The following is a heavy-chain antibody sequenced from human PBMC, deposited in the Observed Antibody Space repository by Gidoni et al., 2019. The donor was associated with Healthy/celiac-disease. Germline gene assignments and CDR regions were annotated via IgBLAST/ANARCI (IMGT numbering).Heavy chain of an antibody. Sequence: QLQLQESGPGLVKPSETLSLTCTVSGGSISNSSYYWGWIRQPPGKGLEWIGSIYYSGSTYYNPSLKSRVTISVDTSKNQFSLKLSSVTAADTAVYYCARHGGREWTPLENWGQGTLVTVSS. CDR3: ARHGGREWTPLEN. J-gene: IGHJ4*02. D-gene: IGHD3-3*01. V-gene: IGHV4-39*01. CDR2: IYYSGST. CDR1: GGSISNSSYY.